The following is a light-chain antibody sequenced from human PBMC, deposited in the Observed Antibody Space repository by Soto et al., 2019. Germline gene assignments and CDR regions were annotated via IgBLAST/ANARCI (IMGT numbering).Light chain of an antibody. V-gene: IGLV2-11*01. J-gene: IGLJ1*01. CDR2: DVT. Sequence: QYALTQPPSVSGSPGQSVTISCTGTSSDVGGYDYVSWYQQHPGKAPKLLIYDVTKRPSGVPDRFSGSKSGNTASLTISGLQAEDEADFFCCSYGGSFPYVFGTGTKLTVL. CDR1: SSDVGGYDY. CDR3: CSYGGSFPYV.